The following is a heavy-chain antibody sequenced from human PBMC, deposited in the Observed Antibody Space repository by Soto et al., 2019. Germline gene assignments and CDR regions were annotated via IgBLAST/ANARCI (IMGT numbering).Heavy chain of an antibody. J-gene: IGHJ6*02. CDR1: GGSFSGYY. CDR2: INHSGST. Sequence: SETLSLTCAVYGGSFSGYYWSWIRQPPGKGLEWIGEINHSGSTNYNPSLKSRVTISVDTSKNQFSLKLSSVTAADTAVYYCARGGKGRSYGYYYYDMDVWGQGTTVTVSS. CDR3: ARGGKGRSYGYYYYDMDV. D-gene: IGHD5-18*01. V-gene: IGHV4-34*01.